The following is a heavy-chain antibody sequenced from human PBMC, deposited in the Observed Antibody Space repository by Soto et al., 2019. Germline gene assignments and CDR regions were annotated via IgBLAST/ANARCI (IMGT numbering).Heavy chain of an antibody. CDR3: ARAPMVLSRSYFDS. Sequence: ASVKVSCKASGFTFSNYYMHWVRQAPEQGLEWMGLISPTANYTRYAQTFQGRFTITRDTSTSTVYMDLSSLTSADTAVYYCARAPMVLSRSYFDSWGQGTPVTVSS. D-gene: IGHD2-8*01. V-gene: IGHV1-46*01. J-gene: IGHJ4*02. CDR2: ISPTANYT. CDR1: GFTFSNYY.